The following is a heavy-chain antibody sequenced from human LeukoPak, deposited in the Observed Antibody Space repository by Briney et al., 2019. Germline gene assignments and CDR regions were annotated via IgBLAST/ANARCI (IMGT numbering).Heavy chain of an antibody. CDR2: IYYSGST. J-gene: IGHJ4*02. CDR1: GGSISSYY. Sequence: TETLSLTCTVSGGSISSYYWSWIRQPPGKGLEWIGYIYYSGSTNYNPSLKSRVTISVDTSKNQFSLKLSSVTAADTAVYYCARHPTRGDFDYWGQGILVTVSS. V-gene: IGHV4-59*08. D-gene: IGHD3-16*01. CDR3: ARHPTRGDFDY.